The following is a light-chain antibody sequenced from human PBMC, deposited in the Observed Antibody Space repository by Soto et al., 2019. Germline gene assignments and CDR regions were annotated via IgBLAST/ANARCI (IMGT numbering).Light chain of an antibody. CDR1: QSVSSY. Sequence: IVLTQSPATLSLSPWERATLSCRASQSVSSYLAWYQQKPGQAPRLLLYDASNRATGIPARFSGSGSGTDFTLTISSLEPEDFAVYYCQQRTNWPLGPFGGGTKVDIK. CDR3: QQRTNWPLGP. J-gene: IGKJ4*01. CDR2: DAS. V-gene: IGKV3-11*01.